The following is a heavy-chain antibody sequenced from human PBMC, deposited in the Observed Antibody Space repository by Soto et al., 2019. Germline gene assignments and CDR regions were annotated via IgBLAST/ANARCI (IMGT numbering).Heavy chain of an antibody. V-gene: IGHV5-51*01. CDR1: GYSFTSYW. CDR3: ARRGYCSGGSCPNAFDI. CDR2: IYPGDSAT. Sequence: PGASLKISCKGSGYSFTSYWIGWVRQMPGQGLDCMGIIYPGDSATRYSPTFQGQVAISADKSTRTADPQWSSLKASDTAMYYCARRGYCSGGSCPNAFDIWGQGTMVTVSS. D-gene: IGHD2-15*01. J-gene: IGHJ3*02.